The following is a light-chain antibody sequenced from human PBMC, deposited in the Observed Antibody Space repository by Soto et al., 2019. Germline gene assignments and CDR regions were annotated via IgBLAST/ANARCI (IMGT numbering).Light chain of an antibody. V-gene: IGLV2-14*01. CDR1: SSDVGSYNY. CDR3: SSYTTSTTQV. J-gene: IGLJ2*01. Sequence: QSVLTQPASVSGSPGQSITISCTGTSSDVGSYNYVSWYQQHPGKAPKLMIYEVRNRPSGVSDRFSGSKSGKTASLTIFGLQAEDVADYYCSSYTTSTTQVFGGGTKLTVL. CDR2: EVR.